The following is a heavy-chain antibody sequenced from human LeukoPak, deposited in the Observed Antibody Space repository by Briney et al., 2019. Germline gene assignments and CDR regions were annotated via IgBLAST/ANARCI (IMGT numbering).Heavy chain of an antibody. CDR2: INPNSGGT. CDR3: ASHFHYYDSSGYYANAFDI. Sequence: GASVKVPCKASGYTFTGYYMHWVRQAPGQGLEWMGRINPNSGGTNYAQKFQGRVTMTRDTSISTAYMELSRLRSDDTAVYYCASHFHYYDSSGYYANAFDIWGQGTMVTVSS. V-gene: IGHV1-2*06. CDR1: GYTFTGYY. J-gene: IGHJ3*02. D-gene: IGHD3-22*01.